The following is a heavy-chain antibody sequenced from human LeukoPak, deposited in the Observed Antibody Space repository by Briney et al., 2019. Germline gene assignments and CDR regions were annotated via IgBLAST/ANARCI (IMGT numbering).Heavy chain of an antibody. CDR3: ARKIITMIVVADDAFDI. CDR2: IYHSGST. D-gene: IGHD3-22*01. V-gene: IGHV4-38-2*01. J-gene: IGHJ3*02. CDR1: GYSISSGYY. Sequence: SETLSLTCAVSGYSISSGYYWCWIRPPPGKGLEWIGIIYHSGSTYYNPSLKSRVTISVDTSKNQFSLKLSSVTAADTAVYYCARKIITMIVVADDAFDIWGQGTMVTGSS.